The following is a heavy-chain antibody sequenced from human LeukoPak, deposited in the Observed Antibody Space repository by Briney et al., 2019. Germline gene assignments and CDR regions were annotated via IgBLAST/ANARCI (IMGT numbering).Heavy chain of an antibody. Sequence: GASVKVSCKASGGTFSSYAISWVRQAPGQGLEWMGWISTYNGNTNYAQKLQGRVTMTTDTSTSTAYMELRSLRSDDTAVYYCARDPLVLWFGELLEVSMDRYFDYWGQGTLVTVSS. CDR1: GGTFSSYA. V-gene: IGHV1-18*01. CDR3: ARDPLVLWFGELLEVSMDRYFDY. D-gene: IGHD3-10*01. J-gene: IGHJ4*02. CDR2: ISTYNGNT.